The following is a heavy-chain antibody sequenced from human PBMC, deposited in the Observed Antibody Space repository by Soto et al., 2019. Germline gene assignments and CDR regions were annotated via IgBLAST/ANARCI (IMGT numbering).Heavy chain of an antibody. Sequence: GWSLRLSCAASGFTFSSYWIHWVRQAPGKGLVWVSRINSDGSSTTYADSVKGRFTISRDNSKNTLYLQMNSLRAEDTAVYYCAKLTVVNALDYWGQGTLVTVSS. V-gene: IGHV3-74*01. CDR3: AKLTVVNALDY. J-gene: IGHJ4*02. D-gene: IGHD2-15*01. CDR2: INSDGSST. CDR1: GFTFSSYW.